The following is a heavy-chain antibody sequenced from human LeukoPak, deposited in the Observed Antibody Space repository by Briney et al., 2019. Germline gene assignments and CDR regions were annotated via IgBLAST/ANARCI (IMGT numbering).Heavy chain of an antibody. V-gene: IGHV4-4*07. CDR1: GGSISSYY. CDR3: ARDFPGYSSGWPSWFDY. Sequence: PSETLSLTCTVCGGSISSYYWSWIRQPAGKGLEWIGRIYTSGSTNYNPSLKCRVTISVDKSKNQFSLKLSSVTAADTAVYYCARDFPGYSSGWPSWFDYWGQGTLVTVSS. CDR2: IYTSGST. D-gene: IGHD6-19*01. J-gene: IGHJ4*02.